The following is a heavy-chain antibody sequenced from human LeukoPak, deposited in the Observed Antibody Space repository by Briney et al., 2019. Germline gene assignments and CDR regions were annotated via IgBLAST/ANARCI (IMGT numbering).Heavy chain of an antibody. CDR3: ARDLEGYHYGSGNYPQ. J-gene: IGHJ4*02. V-gene: IGHV1-2*02. CDR2: INLNSGGT. Sequence: GASVKVSCKASGYPFAGYFMHWVRQAPGQGLEWMGWINLNSGGTNYAQKFKGRVTMTRDTSISTAYMKLSSLRSDDTAVYYCARDLEGYHYGSGNYPQWGQGTLVTVSS. CDR1: GYPFAGYF. D-gene: IGHD3-10*01.